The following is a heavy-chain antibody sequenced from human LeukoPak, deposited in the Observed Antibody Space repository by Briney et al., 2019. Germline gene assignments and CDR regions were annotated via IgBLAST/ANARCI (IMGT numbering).Heavy chain of an antibody. V-gene: IGHV4-34*01. CDR2: INHSGST. D-gene: IGHD2-2*01. CDR1: GGSFSGYY. J-gene: IGHJ4*02. CDR3: ARGIRGGGYCSSTSCSRRMGFDY. Sequence: ESSETLSLTCAVYGGSFSGYYWSWIRQPPGKGLEWIGEINHSGSTNYNPSLKSRVTISVDTSKNQFSLTLSSVTAADTAVYYCARGIRGGGYCSSTSCSRRMGFDYWGQGTLVTVSS.